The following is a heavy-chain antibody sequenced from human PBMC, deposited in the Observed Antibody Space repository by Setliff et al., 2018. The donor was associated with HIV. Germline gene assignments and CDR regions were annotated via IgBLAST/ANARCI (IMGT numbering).Heavy chain of an antibody. CDR2: ISWNSGSI. CDR3: ARVRTIRGPDF. V-gene: IGHV3-9*01. Sequence: GGSLRLSCAASGFSLSDYTMHWVRQAPGKGLEYVSGISWNSGSIGYADSVKGRFTISRDNAKNSLSLQMNSLRAEDTAVYYCARVRTIRGPDFWGQGTLVTVSS. CDR1: GFSLSDYT. J-gene: IGHJ4*02. D-gene: IGHD3-10*01.